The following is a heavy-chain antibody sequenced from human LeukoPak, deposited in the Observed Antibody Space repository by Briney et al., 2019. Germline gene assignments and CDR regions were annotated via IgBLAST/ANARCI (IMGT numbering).Heavy chain of an antibody. V-gene: IGHV4-59*01. J-gene: IGHJ6*02. Sequence: SVTLSLTCTVSGGSISSYYWSWIRQPPGKGLEWIGYIYYSGSTNYNPSLKSRVTISVDTSKNQFSLKLSSVTAADTAVYYCARGRRSRYYGMDVWGQGTTVTVSS. CDR2: IYYSGST. D-gene: IGHD5-24*01. CDR1: GGSISSYY. CDR3: ARGRRSRYYGMDV.